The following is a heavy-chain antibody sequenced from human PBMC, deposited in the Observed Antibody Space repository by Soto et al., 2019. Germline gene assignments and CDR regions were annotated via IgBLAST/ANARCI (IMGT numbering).Heavy chain of an antibody. Sequence: GGSLRLSYAASGFTFSSYSMNWVRQAPGKGLEWVSSISSSSSYIYYADSVKGRFTISRDNAKNSLYLQMNSLRAEDTAVYYCARDPSAYCGGDCQDYWGQGTLVTVSS. V-gene: IGHV3-21*01. CDR1: GFTFSSYS. D-gene: IGHD2-21*02. CDR3: ARDPSAYCGGDCQDY. J-gene: IGHJ4*02. CDR2: ISSSSSYI.